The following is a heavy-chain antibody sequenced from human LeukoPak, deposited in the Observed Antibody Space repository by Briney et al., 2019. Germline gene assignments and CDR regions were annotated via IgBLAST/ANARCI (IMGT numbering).Heavy chain of an antibody. CDR3: ARVLKRITMVRGFDY. J-gene: IGHJ4*02. V-gene: IGHV4-34*01. CDR2: INHSGST. CDR1: GGSFSGYY. Sequence: SETLSLTCAVYGGSFSGYYWSWLRQPPGKGLEWIGEINHSGSTNYNPSLKSRVTISVDTSKNQFSLKLSSVTAADTAVYYCARVLKRITMVRGFDYWGQGTLVTVSS. D-gene: IGHD3-10*01.